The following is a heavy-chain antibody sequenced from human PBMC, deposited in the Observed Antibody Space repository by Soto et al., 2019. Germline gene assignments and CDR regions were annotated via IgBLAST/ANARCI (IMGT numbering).Heavy chain of an antibody. Sequence: SVKVSCKASGGTFSSYAISWGRQAPGQGHEWMGGIIPIFGTANYAQKFQGRVTITADESTCTAYMELSSLRSEDTAVFYCASNGVVTQYYYYGMDVWGQGTTVTVSS. CDR2: IIPIFGTA. CDR3: ASNGVVTQYYYYGMDV. V-gene: IGHV1-69*13. D-gene: IGHD3-3*01. CDR1: GGTFSSYA. J-gene: IGHJ6*02.